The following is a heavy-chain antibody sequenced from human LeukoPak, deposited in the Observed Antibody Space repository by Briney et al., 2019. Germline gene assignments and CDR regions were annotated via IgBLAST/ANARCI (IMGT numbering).Heavy chain of an antibody. D-gene: IGHD6-13*01. V-gene: IGHV4-31*03. Sequence: SQTLSLTCTVSGGSISSGGYYWCWIRQHPGKRLEWIGYIYYSGSTYYNPSLKSRVTISVDTSKNQFSLKLSSVTAADTAVYYCARGAYDFSSSWYLDYWGQGTLVTVSS. J-gene: IGHJ4*02. CDR2: IYYSGST. CDR3: ARGAYDFSSSWYLDY. CDR1: GGSISSGGYY.